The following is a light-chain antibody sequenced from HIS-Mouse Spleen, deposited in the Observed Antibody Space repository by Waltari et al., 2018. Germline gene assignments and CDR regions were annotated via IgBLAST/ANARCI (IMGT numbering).Light chain of an antibody. Sequence: QSALTQPRSVSGSPGQSVTISCTGTSSDVGGYNYVSWYQQHPGKAPKLMISDVSKRPSGVPDLFSGSKSGNTASLTISGLQAEDEADYYCCSYAGSYTFEVVFGGGTKLTVL. V-gene: IGLV2-11*01. CDR2: DVS. CDR1: SSDVGGYNY. CDR3: CSYAGSYTFEVV. J-gene: IGLJ2*01.